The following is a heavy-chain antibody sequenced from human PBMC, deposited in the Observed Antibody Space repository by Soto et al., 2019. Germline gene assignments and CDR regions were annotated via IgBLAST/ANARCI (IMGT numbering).Heavy chain of an antibody. CDR3: ARGPLVVLNYFES. J-gene: IGHJ4*02. CDR1: GGTFRNYP. Sequence: QVQLVQSGTEVKKPGSSVKVSCKASGGTFRNYPINWVRQAPGQGLEWMGSIFPLTDIPDYAQNFQARLKISADKYTSTAYMELSSLTSDDTAMYFCARGPLVVLNYFESWGQGTLVTVSS. V-gene: IGHV1-69*02. CDR2: IFPLTDIP.